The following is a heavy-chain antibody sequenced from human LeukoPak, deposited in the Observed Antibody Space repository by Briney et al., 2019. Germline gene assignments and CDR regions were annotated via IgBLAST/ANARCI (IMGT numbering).Heavy chain of an antibody. CDR1: GFTFGSYA. J-gene: IGHJ4*02. D-gene: IGHD1-26*01. CDR2: LNSNGGAT. Sequence: GGSLRLSCAASGFTFGSYAMSWVRQAPGKGLEWVSSLNSNGGATYYSDSVKGRFTSSRDNSKNTLYLQMHSLRAEDTAVYYCAKATYSGSFPYFDYWGQGTLVTVSS. CDR3: AKATYSGSFPYFDY. V-gene: IGHV3-23*01.